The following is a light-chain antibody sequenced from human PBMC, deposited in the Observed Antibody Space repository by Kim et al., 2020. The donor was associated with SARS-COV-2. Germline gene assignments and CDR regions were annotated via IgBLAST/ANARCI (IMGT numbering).Light chain of an antibody. V-gene: IGKV1-5*03. CDR1: QSIGTL. CDR2: TTS. CDR3: QQYHTYPLT. Sequence: DIQMTQSPSTLSASVGDRVTITCRASQSIGTLLAWFHQKPGKAPNLLIYTTSSLESGVPSRFSGSGSGTEFTLTISSLQPDDFATYYCQQYHTYPLTFGGGTRVEI. J-gene: IGKJ4*01.